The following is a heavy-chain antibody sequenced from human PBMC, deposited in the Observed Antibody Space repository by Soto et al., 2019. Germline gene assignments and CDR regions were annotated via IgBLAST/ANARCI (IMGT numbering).Heavy chain of an antibody. CDR1: GGFTSTNNW. Sequence: QLQLKESCPGLVRPSGTLSLTCAVSGGFTSTNNWWRWVRQPPGKGLEWIGDAYHSGSTEYNPSLKSRVSISVDPSKNQISLKLTSATAADTAVYSCARRPPSSYYGGSGTFDYWGQGTLVTVSS. CDR2: AYHSGST. D-gene: IGHD3-10*01. J-gene: IGHJ4*02. V-gene: IGHV4-4*02. CDR3: ARRPPSSYYGGSGTFDY.